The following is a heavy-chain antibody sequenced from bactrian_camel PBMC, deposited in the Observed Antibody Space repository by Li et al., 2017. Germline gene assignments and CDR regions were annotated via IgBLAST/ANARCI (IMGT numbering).Heavy chain of an antibody. CDR3: LPNGGHSSY. V-gene: IGHV3S60*01. CDR2: TWANGDRT. Sequence: HVQLVESGGGLVQPGGSLRLSCAASGFTGSDYCMGWFFQAPGKEREVVAATWANGDRTHYHDSVKGRFTISRDDVKNTLYLQMNSLKPEDTAVYYYLPNGGHSSYWGRGTQVTVS. CDR1: GFTGSDYC. J-gene: IGHJ4*01. D-gene: IGHD6*01.